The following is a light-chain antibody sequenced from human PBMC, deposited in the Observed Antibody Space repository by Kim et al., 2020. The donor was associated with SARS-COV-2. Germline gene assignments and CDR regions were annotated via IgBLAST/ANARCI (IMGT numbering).Light chain of an antibody. CDR3: QSYDSSLSARV. CDR1: SANNGAGYD. V-gene: IGLV1-40*01. CDR2: GNS. J-gene: IGLJ3*02. Sequence: VTILCTGSSANNGAGYDVHWYQQLPGTAPKLLIYGNSNRPSGVPDRFSGSKSGTSASLAITGLQAEDEADYYCQSYDSSLSARVFGGGTQLTVL.